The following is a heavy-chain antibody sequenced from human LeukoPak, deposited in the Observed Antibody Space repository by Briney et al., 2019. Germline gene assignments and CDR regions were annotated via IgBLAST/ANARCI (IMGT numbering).Heavy chain of an antibody. V-gene: IGHV3-23*01. CDR3: AKATRYCSGGSCYSFYYYGMDV. J-gene: IGHJ6*02. CDR1: RFTFSSYA. CDR2: ISASGGST. Sequence: GGSLRLSCAASRFTFSSYAMSWVRQAPGKGLEWVSAISASGGSTYYADSVKGRFTISRDNSKNTLYLQMSSLRAEDTAVYYCAKATRYCSGGSCYSFYYYGMDVWGQGTTVTVSS. D-gene: IGHD2-15*01.